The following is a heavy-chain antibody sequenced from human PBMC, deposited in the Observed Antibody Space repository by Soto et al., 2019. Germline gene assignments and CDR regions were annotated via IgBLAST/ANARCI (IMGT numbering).Heavy chain of an antibody. Sequence: QVQLQESGPGLVKPSGTLSLTCAVSGDSITNNNWWTWVRQPPGKGLEWVGEIHHRGSTTYAPSLRGRVAISLGQSTNPFSLKPTSVTAADTAVYYCARENGHMGISVAALDYWGQGILVSVSS. CDR2: IHHRGST. V-gene: IGHV4-4*02. CDR3: ARENGHMGISVAALDY. J-gene: IGHJ4*02. D-gene: IGHD6-19*01. CDR1: GDSITNNNW.